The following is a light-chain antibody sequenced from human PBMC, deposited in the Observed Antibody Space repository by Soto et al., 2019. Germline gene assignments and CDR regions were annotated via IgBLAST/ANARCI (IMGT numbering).Light chain of an antibody. CDR3: QSANRSGVYPV. J-gene: IGLJ1*01. V-gene: IGLV1-40*01. Sequence: QSVLTQPPSVSGAPGQTITISCTGSSSNIGAGYDVHWYQQLPGRAPKLLIYGNNNRPSGVPDRFSGSTSGTTVTLTISGVQAEDEADYYCQSANRSGVYPVSGAGTKLTVL. CDR2: GNN. CDR1: SSNIGAGYD.